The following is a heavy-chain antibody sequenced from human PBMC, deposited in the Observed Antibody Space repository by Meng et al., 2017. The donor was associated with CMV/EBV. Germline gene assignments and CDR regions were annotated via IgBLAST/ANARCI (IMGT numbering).Heavy chain of an antibody. D-gene: IGHD5-18*01. J-gene: IGHJ4*02. Sequence: GSFRVYYWSWIRQPPGKGLEWIGEINHSGSTNYNPSLKSRVTLSVDTSKNQFSLKLSSVTAADTAVYYCARGRPPGYSYGGYFDYWGQGTLVTVSS. CDR3: ARGRPPGYSYGGYFDY. CDR2: INHSGST. V-gene: IGHV4-34*01. CDR1: GSFRVYY.